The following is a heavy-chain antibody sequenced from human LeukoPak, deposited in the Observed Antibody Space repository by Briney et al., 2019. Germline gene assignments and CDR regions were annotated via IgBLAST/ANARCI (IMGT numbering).Heavy chain of an antibody. CDR2: ISSSSSYI. V-gene: IGHV3-21*01. J-gene: IGHJ6*02. D-gene: IGHD6-19*01. CDR3: AKNRVMYGSGNYYYGMDV. Sequence: GGSLRLSCAASGFTFSSYSMIWVRKAPGKGLEWVSSISSSSSYIYYADSVKGRFTISRDNAKSSLYLQMNSLRAEDTAVYYCAKNRVMYGSGNYYYGMDVWGQGTTVTVSS. CDR1: GFTFSSYS.